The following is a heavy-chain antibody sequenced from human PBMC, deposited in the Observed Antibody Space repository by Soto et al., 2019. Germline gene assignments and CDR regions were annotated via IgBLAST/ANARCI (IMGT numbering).Heavy chain of an antibody. CDR1: GGSISSGGYY. CDR2: IYYSGST. V-gene: IGHV4-31*03. J-gene: IGHJ3*02. Sequence: QVQLQESGPGLVKPSQTLSLTCTVSGGSISSGGYYWSWIRQHPGKGLEWIGYIYYSGSTYYNPSLKSRVTTSLATANNPFSLKLTSVTAADTAVYSCASDGYRHAFHIWGQGTMVTVSS. CDR3: ASDGYRHAFHI. D-gene: IGHD3-16*02.